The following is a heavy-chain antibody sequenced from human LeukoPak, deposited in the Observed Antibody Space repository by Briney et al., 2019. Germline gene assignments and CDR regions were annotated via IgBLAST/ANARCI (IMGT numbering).Heavy chain of an antibody. CDR1: GYTFTGYY. CDR3: ARVPMATVTSGLERRDY. Sequence: ASVKVSCKASGYTFTGYYVHWVRQAPGQGLEWMGWINPNSGGTNYAQKFQGRVTMTRDTSISTAYMELSRLRSDDTAVYYCARVPMATVTSGLERRDYWGQGTLVTVSS. D-gene: IGHD4-11*01. CDR2: INPNSGGT. V-gene: IGHV1-2*02. J-gene: IGHJ4*02.